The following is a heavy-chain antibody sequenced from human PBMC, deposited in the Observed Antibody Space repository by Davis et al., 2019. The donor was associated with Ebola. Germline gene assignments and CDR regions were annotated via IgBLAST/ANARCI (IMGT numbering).Heavy chain of an antibody. D-gene: IGHD4-17*01. J-gene: IGHJ6*04. CDR3: ARERGTTVYYYGMDV. CDR1: GFTFSSYA. CDR2: ISGSGGST. V-gene: IGHV3-23*01. Sequence: GGSLRLSCAASGFTFSSYAMSWVRQAPGKGLEWVSAISGSGGSTYYADSVKGRFTISGDNSKNTLYLQMNSLRAEDTAVYYCARERGTTVYYYGMDVWGKGTTVTVSS.